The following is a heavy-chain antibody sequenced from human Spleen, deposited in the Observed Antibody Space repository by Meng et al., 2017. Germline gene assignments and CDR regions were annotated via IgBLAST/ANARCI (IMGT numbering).Heavy chain of an antibody. V-gene: IGHV1-2*02. CDR1: GYTFNAYY. J-gene: IGHJ5*02. D-gene: IGHD1-26*01. CDR2: INPDRGGT. CDR3: ARVYSNPPDWFDP. Sequence: QVQLVRSGAEVKKPGASVKVSCKPSGYTFNAYYIHWVRQAPGQGLEWMGWINPDRGGTNTAQKFQDRVTLTWDTSSSTAYMELSRLTSDDTAVYYCARVYSNPPDWFDPWGQGTLVTVSS.